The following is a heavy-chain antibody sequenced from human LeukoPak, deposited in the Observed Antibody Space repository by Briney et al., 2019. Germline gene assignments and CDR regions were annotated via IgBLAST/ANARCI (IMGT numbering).Heavy chain of an antibody. D-gene: IGHD5-12*01. J-gene: IGHJ4*02. CDR2: ISDCGGST. V-gene: IGHV3-23*01. CDR1: GFTFSSYA. Sequence: GGSLRLSCAASGFTFSSYAMSWVRQAPGKGLEWVSVISDCGGSTYYADSVKGRFTISRDNSKNTLYLQMDSLRAEDTAVYFCARDDSNIVAATKAFDYWGQGTLVTVSS. CDR3: ARDDSNIVAATKAFDY.